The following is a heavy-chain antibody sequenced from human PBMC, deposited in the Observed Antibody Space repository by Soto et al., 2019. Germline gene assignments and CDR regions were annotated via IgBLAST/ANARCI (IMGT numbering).Heavy chain of an antibody. CDR2: IWYDGSNK. CDR1: GFTFSSYG. J-gene: IGHJ6*01. D-gene: IGHD3-3*01. CDR3: ARDSVPGLDYTLRAFSPGPAGMDV. V-gene: IGHV3-33*01. Sequence: PGGSLRLSCAASGFTFSSYGMHWVRQAPGKGLEWVAVIWYDGSNKYYADSVKGRFTISRDNSKNTLYLQMNSLRAEDTAVYYCARDSVPGLDYTLRAFSPGPAGMDVWGPGTTVT.